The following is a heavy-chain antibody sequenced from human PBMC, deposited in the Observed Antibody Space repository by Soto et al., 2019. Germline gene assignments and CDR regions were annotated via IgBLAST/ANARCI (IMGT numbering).Heavy chain of an antibody. J-gene: IGHJ4*02. D-gene: IGHD3-10*01. Sequence: ASVKVSCKVSGYTFTDHFIHWVRQAPGQGLEWMGWINTNNGGTKFAEKFQGRVTMTRDTSITTVYMELSRLRSDDTAVYYCARDLTPKYGPGSLHGFFDYWGQGTLVTVYS. CDR1: GYTFTDHF. CDR2: INTNNGGT. CDR3: ARDLTPKYGPGSLHGFFDY. V-gene: IGHV1-2*02.